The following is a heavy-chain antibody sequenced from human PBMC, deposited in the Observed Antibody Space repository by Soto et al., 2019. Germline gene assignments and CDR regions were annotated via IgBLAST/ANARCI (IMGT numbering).Heavy chain of an antibody. CDR2: ITPFNGNT. CDR1: GYTFTYRY. D-gene: IGHD6-13*01. J-gene: IGHJ3*02. V-gene: IGHV1-45*02. CDR3: ARSSSWPDDAFDI. Sequence: SVKVSCKASGYTFTYRYLHWVRQAPGQALEWMGWITPFNGNTNYAQKFQDRVTITRDRSMSTAYMELSSLRSEDTAMYYCARSSSWPDDAFDIWGQGTMVTVSS.